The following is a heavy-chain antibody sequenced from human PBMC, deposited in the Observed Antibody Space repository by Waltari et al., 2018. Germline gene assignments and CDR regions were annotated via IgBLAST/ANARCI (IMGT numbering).Heavy chain of an antibody. V-gene: IGHV4-59*11. CDR3: ASYYDSSGYYYENAFDI. D-gene: IGHD3-22*01. J-gene: IGHJ3*02. CDR2: SYYSGST. CDR1: GGSISSHY. Sequence: QVQLQESGPGLVKPSETLSLTCTVSGGSISSHYWSWLRQPPGKGLEWIGYSYYSGSTNYNPSLKSRVTISVDTSKNQFSLKLSSVTAADTAVYYCASYYDSSGYYYENAFDIWGQGTMVTVSS.